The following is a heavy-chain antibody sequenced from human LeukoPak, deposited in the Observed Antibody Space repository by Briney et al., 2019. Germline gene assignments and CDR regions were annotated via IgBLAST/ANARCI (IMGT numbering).Heavy chain of an antibody. D-gene: IGHD2-2*01. V-gene: IGHV4-61*02. CDR3: AKEELAGTTSLDS. J-gene: IGHJ4*02. CDR2: IYTSGST. CDR1: GGSISSGSYY. Sequence: PSETLSLTCTVSGGSISSGSYYWSWIRQPAGKGLEWIGRIYTSGSTNYNPSLKSRVTISVDTSKNRFSLKLSSVTAADTAVFYCAKEELAGTTSLDSWGQGTLVTVSS.